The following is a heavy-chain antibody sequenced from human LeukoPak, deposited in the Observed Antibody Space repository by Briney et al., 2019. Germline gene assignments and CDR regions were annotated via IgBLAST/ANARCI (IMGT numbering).Heavy chain of an antibody. V-gene: IGHV3-7*01. D-gene: IGHD4-17*01. Sequence: PGGSLRLSCAASGFTFSSYWMSWVRQAPGKGLEWVANIKQDGSEKYYVDSGKGRFTISRDNAKNSLYLQMNSLRAEDTAVYYCARDRGDYVYYYYGMDVWGQGTTVTVSS. CDR3: ARDRGDYVYYYYGMDV. J-gene: IGHJ6*02. CDR2: IKQDGSEK. CDR1: GFTFSSYW.